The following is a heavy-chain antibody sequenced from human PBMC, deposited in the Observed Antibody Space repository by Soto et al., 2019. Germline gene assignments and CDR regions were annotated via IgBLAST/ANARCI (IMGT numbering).Heavy chain of an antibody. D-gene: IGHD6-19*01. CDR3: ARISVADTSQFDY. CDR1: GYTFTNYG. J-gene: IGHJ4*02. CDR2: ISTYNANL. Sequence: QVQLVQSGAEVKKPGAAVKVSCKASGYTFTNYGISWVRQAPGQGLEWMGWISTYNANLNYAQEVEDRVTLTTDASTSTAYMELESLRSGDTAVYDCARISVADTSQFDYWGQGTLVTVSS. V-gene: IGHV1-18*01.